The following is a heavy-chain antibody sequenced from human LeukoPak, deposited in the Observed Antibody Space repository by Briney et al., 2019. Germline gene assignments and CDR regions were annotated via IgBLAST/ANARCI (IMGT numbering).Heavy chain of an antibody. CDR1: GYTFTSYA. V-gene: IGHV1-3*01. Sequence: ASVKVSCKASGYTFTSYAMHWVRQAPGQRLEWMGWINAGNGNTKYSQKLQGRVTITRDTSASTAYMELSSLRSEDTAVYYCARGTAMVTLDYWGQGTLVTVSS. J-gene: IGHJ4*02. CDR2: INAGNGNT. CDR3: ARGTAMVTLDY. D-gene: IGHD5-18*01.